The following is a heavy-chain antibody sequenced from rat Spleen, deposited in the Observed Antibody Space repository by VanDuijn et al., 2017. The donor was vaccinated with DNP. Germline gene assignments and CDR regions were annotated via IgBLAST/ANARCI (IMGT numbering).Heavy chain of an antibody. CDR1: GFSLTSYN. CDR3: VRGNNGGYDY. J-gene: IGHJ2*01. CDR2: IWTGGDT. V-gene: IGHV2-30*01. D-gene: IGHD1-11*01. Sequence: QVQLKESGPGLVQPSQTLSLTCTVSGFSLTSYNVHWIRQPPGKGLEWMGIIWTGGDTDYNSTLRSRLRISRDTSKSQVFLEMNSLQTEDIATYYCVRGNNGGYDYWGQGVMVTVSS.